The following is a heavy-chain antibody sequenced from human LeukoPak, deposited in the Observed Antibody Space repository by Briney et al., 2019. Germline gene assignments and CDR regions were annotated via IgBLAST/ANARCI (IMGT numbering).Heavy chain of an antibody. D-gene: IGHD4-17*01. CDR3: ATTVTTWGVFDY. Sequence: AGGSLRLSCAASRFTFTSYAMSWVRQAPGKGLEWVSVIYSGGSTYYADSVKGRFTISRDNSKNTLYLQMNSLRAEDTAVYYCATTVTTWGVFDYWGQGTLVTVSS. V-gene: IGHV3-53*01. CDR1: RFTFTSYA. CDR2: IYSGGST. J-gene: IGHJ4*02.